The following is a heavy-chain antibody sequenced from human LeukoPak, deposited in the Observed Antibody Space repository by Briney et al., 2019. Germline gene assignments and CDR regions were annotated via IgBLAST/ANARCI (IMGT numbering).Heavy chain of an antibody. J-gene: IGHJ5*02. D-gene: IGHD4-11*01. V-gene: IGHV5-51*01. Sequence: GESLKISCKGSGYSFTSYWIGWVRQMPGKGLEWMGIIYPGDSDTRYSPSFQGQVTISADKSISTAYLQWSSLKASDTAMYYCARGFMTTVTINRFDPWGQGTLVTVSS. CDR1: GYSFTSYW. CDR3: ARGFMTTVTINRFDP. CDR2: IYPGDSDT.